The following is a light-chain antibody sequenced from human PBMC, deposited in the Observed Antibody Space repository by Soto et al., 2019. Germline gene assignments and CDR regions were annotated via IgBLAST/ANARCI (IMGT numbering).Light chain of an antibody. V-gene: IGKV1-5*03. J-gene: IGKJ1*01. CDR3: QQYNSYSRT. CDR2: KAS. CDR1: QSISSW. Sequence: DIQMTQSPSTLSASVGDRVTITCRASQSISSWLAWYQQKPGKAPKLLNYKASSLESWVPSRFGGCGSGTEFTLTISSLQPDDFATYYCQQYNSYSRTFGQGTKVEIK.